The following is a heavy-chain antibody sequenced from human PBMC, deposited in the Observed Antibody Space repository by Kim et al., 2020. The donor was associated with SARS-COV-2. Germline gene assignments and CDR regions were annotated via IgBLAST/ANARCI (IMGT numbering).Heavy chain of an antibody. J-gene: IGHJ4*02. V-gene: IGHV1-18*01. D-gene: IGHD4-17*01. CDR3: ARVAHRVLRYFDY. Sequence: YAQKLQGKVTMTTDTSTSTAYMELRSLRSDDTAVYYCARVAHRVLRYFDYWGQGTLVTVSS.